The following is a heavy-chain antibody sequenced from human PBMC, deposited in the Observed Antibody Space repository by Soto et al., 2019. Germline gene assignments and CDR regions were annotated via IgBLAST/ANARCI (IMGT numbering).Heavy chain of an antibody. CDR3: ARDIWFGELTFDY. Sequence: SVKVSCKASGGTFSSYAISWVRQAPGQGLEWMGGIIPIFGTANYAQKFQGRVTITADESTSTAYMELSSLRSEDTAVYYCARDIWFGELTFDYWGQGSLVTVSS. CDR2: IIPIFGTA. V-gene: IGHV1-69*13. CDR1: GGTFSSYA. D-gene: IGHD3-10*01. J-gene: IGHJ4*02.